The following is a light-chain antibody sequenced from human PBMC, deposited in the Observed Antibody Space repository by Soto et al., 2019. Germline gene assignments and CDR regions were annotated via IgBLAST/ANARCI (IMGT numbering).Light chain of an antibody. V-gene: IGLV1-44*01. Sequence: QAVLTQPPSASGTPGQRVSISCSGNSSNIGSNTVNWYHQLPGTAPTLLIKSNNQLPSGIPDRFSGSKSGTSASLAISGLQSEDEADYYCATWDDSLYGWVFGGGTKLTVL. CDR1: SSNIGSNT. CDR3: ATWDDSLYGWV. J-gene: IGLJ3*02. CDR2: SNN.